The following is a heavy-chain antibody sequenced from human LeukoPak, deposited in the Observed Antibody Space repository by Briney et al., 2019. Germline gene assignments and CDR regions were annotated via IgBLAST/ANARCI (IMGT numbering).Heavy chain of an antibody. Sequence: GGSLRLSCVASGFTFSDYAMHWVRQAPGKGLGWVAVIYYDGSKKYYADSVEGRFTISRDNSKNTLYLHMKSLRVEDTAVYYCARGPDGYNSHFDYWGQGTLVTVSS. J-gene: IGHJ4*02. CDR2: IYYDGSKK. CDR3: ARGPDGYNSHFDY. D-gene: IGHD5-24*01. CDR1: GFTFSDYA. V-gene: IGHV3-30-3*01.